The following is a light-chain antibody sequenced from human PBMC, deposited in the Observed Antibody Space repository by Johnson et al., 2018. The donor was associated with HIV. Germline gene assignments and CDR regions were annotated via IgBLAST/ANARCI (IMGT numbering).Light chain of an antibody. CDR2: DNN. V-gene: IGLV1-51*01. CDR1: SSNIGNNY. J-gene: IGLJ1*01. Sequence: QSVLTQPPSVSAAPGQKTTVSCSGSSSNIGNNYVSWYQQLPGTAPKLLIYDNNKRPSGIPDRFSGSKSATSATLAITGLQTGDEADYYCGTWDSSLYVFVFGSGTKVTVL. CDR3: GTWDSSLYVFV.